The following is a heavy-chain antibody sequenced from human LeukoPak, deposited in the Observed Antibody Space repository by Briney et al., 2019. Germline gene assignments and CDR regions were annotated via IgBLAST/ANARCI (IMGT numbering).Heavy chain of an antibody. CDR3: AAAGVPAAKLPVLRFLEWFSGAFDY. Sequence: GGSLRLSRAASGFIVSNNYMSWVRQAPGKGLEWVSVIYSGGSTHYADSVKGRFTISRDHSKNTLYLQMNSLRDEDTAVYYCAAAGVPAAKLPVLRFLEWFSGAFDYWGQGTLVTVSS. V-gene: IGHV3-53*01. CDR2: IYSGGST. J-gene: IGHJ4*02. CDR1: GFIVSNNY. D-gene: IGHD3-3*01.